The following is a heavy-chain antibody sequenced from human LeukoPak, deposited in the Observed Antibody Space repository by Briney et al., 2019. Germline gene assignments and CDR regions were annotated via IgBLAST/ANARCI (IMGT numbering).Heavy chain of an antibody. CDR1: GFTFSNYW. CDR2: INERANII. J-gene: IGHJ4*02. V-gene: IGHV3-74*01. CDR3: VRDLILVWTPGDDFDH. Sequence: GGSLRLSCAASGFTFSNYWMHWVRQAPGKGLEWVSRINERANIISYADSVKGRFTISRENDKNTLYLQINILTAKDTAVYYCVRDLILVWTPGDDFDHWGQGTLVTVSS. D-gene: IGHD3-16*01.